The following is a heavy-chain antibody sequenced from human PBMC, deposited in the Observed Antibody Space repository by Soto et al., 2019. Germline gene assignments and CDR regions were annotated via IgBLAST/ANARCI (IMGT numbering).Heavy chain of an antibody. CDR2: ITTTFKT. Sequence: LRLSCAASGFTFSNFGMRWVRQAPGKGLEWVSSITTTFKTYYADSVRGRFTVSRDDSKSTVYLQLNSLRVEDTAVYYCAKEMLASISRPFDYWGQGTLVTVSS. D-gene: IGHD2-2*01. CDR1: GFTFSNFG. J-gene: IGHJ4*02. V-gene: IGHV3-23*01. CDR3: AKEMLASISRPFDY.